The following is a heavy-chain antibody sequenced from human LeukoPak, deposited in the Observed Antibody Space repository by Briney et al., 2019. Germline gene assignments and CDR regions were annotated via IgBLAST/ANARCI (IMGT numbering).Heavy chain of an antibody. Sequence: GGSLRISCAASGFTFSSYSMNWVRQAPGKGLEWVSSISSRSSYIYYADSVKGRFTISRDNAKNSLYLRMNSLRAEDTAVYYCARDALGYCSGGSCYSPTYYYMDVWGKGTTVTVSS. CDR3: ARDALGYCSGGSCYSPTYYYMDV. V-gene: IGHV3-21*01. CDR1: GFTFSSYS. J-gene: IGHJ6*03. CDR2: ISSRSSYI. D-gene: IGHD2-15*01.